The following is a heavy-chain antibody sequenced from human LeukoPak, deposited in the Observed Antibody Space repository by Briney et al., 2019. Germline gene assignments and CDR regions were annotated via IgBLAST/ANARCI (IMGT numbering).Heavy chain of an antibody. Sequence: PSETLSLTCTVSGGSISGYYWTWIRQPPGKGLEWIGYIYYSGSTNYNPSLKSRVTMSVDTSKNQFSLKLSSVTAADTAVYYCARRDGYNWYYLDYWGQGTLVTVSS. J-gene: IGHJ4*02. V-gene: IGHV4-59*08. CDR3: ARRDGYNWYYLDY. CDR1: GGSISGYY. D-gene: IGHD5-24*01. CDR2: IYYSGST.